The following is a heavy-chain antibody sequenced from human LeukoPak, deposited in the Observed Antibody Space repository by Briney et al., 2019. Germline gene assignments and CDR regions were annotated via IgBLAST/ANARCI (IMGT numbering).Heavy chain of an antibody. J-gene: IGHJ4*02. V-gene: IGHV1-69*01. Sequence: SVKVSCKASGGTFSSYAISWVRQAPGQGLEWMGGIIPIFGTANYAQKFQGRVTITADESTSTAYVELSSLRSEDTAVYYCAREQADCSGGSCYGVLDYWGQGTLVTVSS. CDR2: IIPIFGTA. CDR3: AREQADCSGGSCYGVLDY. D-gene: IGHD2-15*01. CDR1: GGTFSSYA.